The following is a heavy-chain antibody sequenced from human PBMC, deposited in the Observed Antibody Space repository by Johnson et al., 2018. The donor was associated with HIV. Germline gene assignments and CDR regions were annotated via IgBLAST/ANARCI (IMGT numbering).Heavy chain of an antibody. V-gene: IGHV3-66*02. CDR1: GFTVSSNY. Sequence: VQLVESGGGLVQPGGSLRLSCAASGFTVSSNYMSGVRQAPGKGLEWVSVIYSGGSTYSADPVKGRFTISRDNSKNTLYLQMNSLRAEDTAVYYWARWVVVTPHAFDIWGQGTMVTVSS. D-gene: IGHD4-23*01. J-gene: IGHJ3*02. CDR2: IYSGGST. CDR3: ARWVVVTPHAFDI.